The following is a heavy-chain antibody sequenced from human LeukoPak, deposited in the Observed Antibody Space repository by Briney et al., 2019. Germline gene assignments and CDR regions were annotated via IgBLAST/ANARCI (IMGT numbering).Heavy chain of an antibody. Sequence: GGSLRLSCAASGFNFNNFAMSWVRQAPGKGLEWLSAMTDPADTTYYAESVKGRFTISRDYSKSMVFLQMNSLRVEDTAIYYCAKEAEIDHWGQGTLVTVSS. CDR1: GFNFNNFA. J-gene: IGHJ4*02. CDR3: AKEAEIDH. V-gene: IGHV3-23*01. CDR2: MTDPADTT.